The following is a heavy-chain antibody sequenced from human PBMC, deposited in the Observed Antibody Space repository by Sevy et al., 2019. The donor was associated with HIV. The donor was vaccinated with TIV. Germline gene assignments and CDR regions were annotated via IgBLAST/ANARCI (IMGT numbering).Heavy chain of an antibody. CDR2: ISWNGGSI. V-gene: IGHV3-9*01. D-gene: IGHD3-22*01. J-gene: IGHJ3*02. CDR1: GFTFDDYA. Sequence: GGSLRLSCAASGFTFDDYAMHWVRQAPGKGLEWVSGISWNGGSIGYADSVKGRFTISRDNAKNSLYLQMNSLRAEDTALYYCAKGTLFYYGAFDIWGQGTMVTLS. CDR3: AKGTLFYYGAFDI.